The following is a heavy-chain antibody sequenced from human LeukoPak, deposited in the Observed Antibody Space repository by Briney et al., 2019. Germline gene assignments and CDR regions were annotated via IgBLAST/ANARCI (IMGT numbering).Heavy chain of an antibody. CDR2: LSVDNDNT. V-gene: IGHV1-18*01. CDR1: GYTFSDLD. CDR3: ARDHTLPHCITANCGRGGWSDP. J-gene: IGHJ5*02. Sequence: GASVEVSCKASGYTFSDLDFTWVRQAPGQGLEWLGWLSVDNDNTRYGEKFQGRVTMTTDTSANTVYMELKSLRPDDTAVYYCARDHTLPHCITANCGRGGWSDPWGQGTLVTVSS. D-gene: IGHD3-10*01.